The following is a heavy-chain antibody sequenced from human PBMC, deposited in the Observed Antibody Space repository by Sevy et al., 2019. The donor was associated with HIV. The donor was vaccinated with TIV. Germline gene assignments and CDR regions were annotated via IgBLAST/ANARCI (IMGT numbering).Heavy chain of an antibody. D-gene: IGHD2-15*01. J-gene: IGHJ4*02. CDR2: INPNSGGR. CDR1: GYTFTGYY. V-gene: IGHV1-2*02. Sequence: ASVKVSCKDSGYTFTGYYMHWVRQAPGQGLEWMGWINPNSGGRNYPQKFQGRVTMTRDTSISTAYMELSRLRSDDTAVYYCARDTGRYCSGGSCYHSDYWGQGTLVTVSS. CDR3: ARDTGRYCSGGSCYHSDY.